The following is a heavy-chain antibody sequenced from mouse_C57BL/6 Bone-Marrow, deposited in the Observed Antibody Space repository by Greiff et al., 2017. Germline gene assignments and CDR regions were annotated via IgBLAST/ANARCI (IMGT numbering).Heavy chain of an antibody. CDR1: GFTFSSYG. D-gene: IGHD1-1*01. V-gene: IGHV5-6*01. CDR3: ARPLFFDY. CDR2: ISSGGSYT. J-gene: IGHJ2*01. Sequence: EVQGVESGGDLVKPGGSLKLSCAASGFTFSSYGMSWVRQTPDKRLEWVATISSGGSYTYYPDSVKGRFTISRDNAKNTLYLSLSSLESEHTAMFYCARPLFFDYWGQGTTLTVSS.